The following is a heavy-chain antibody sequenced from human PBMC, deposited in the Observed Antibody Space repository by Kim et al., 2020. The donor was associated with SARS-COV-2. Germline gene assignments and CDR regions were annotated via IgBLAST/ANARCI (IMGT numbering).Heavy chain of an antibody. V-gene: IGHV4-39*07. CDR1: GGSISSSSYY. J-gene: IGHJ3*02. D-gene: IGHD5-18*01. CDR2: IYYSGST. CDR3: AREIDTAMVTVRRAAFDI. Sequence: SETLSLTCTVSGGSISSSSYYWGWIRQPPGKGLEWIGSIYYSGSTYYNPSLKSRVTISVDTSKNQFSLKLSSVTAADTAVYYCAREIDTAMVTVRRAAFDIWGQGTMVTVSS.